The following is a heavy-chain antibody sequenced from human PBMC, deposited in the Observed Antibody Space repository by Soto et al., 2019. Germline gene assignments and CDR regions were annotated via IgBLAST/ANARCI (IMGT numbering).Heavy chain of an antibody. CDR1: GFTFSSYS. V-gene: IGHV3-48*01. D-gene: IGHD4-17*01. J-gene: IGHJ1*01. Sequence: EVQLVESGGGLVQPGGSLRLSCAASGFTFSSYSMNWVRQAPGKGLEWVSYISSSSSNIYYADSVKGRFTISRDNAKNSLYLQMNSLRAEATAVYYWASGLYGDPREYFQYWGQGTLVTVSS. CDR3: ASGLYGDPREYFQY. CDR2: ISSSSSNI.